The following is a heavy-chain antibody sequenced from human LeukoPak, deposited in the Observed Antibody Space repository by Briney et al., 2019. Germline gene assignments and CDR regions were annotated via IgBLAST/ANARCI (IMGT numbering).Heavy chain of an antibody. CDR1: GYTFKDHG. CDR2: INWNGGST. D-gene: IGHD6-19*01. J-gene: IGHJ4*02. CDR3: ARGDSNGWYFDC. V-gene: IGHV3-20*04. Sequence: GGSLRLSCAASGYTFKDHGMSWVRQAPGKGLEWVSGINWNGGSTGYADSVKGRFTISRDNAKNSLYLRMNSLRDEDTALYYCARGDSNGWYFDCWGQGTLVTVSS.